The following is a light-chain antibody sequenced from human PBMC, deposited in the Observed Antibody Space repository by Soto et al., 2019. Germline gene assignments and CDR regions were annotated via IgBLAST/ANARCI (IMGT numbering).Light chain of an antibody. CDR3: CSYARGSTLI. V-gene: IGLV2-23*01. Sequence: QSALTQPASVSGSPGQSITISCTGSSSDIGSYNLVSWYQHHPGKAPKLMIYEGTNRPSGVSNRFSGSKSGNTASLTISGRQAEDEADYYCCSYARGSTLIFGGGTKLTFL. J-gene: IGLJ2*01. CDR2: EGT. CDR1: SSDIGSYNL.